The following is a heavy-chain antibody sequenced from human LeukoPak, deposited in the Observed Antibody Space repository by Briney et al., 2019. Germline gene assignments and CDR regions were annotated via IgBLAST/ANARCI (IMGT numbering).Heavy chain of an antibody. CDR3: ARHKLRRRTPFDY. V-gene: IGHV4-31*03. Sequence: KPSQTLSLTCTVSGGSISSGGYYWSWIRQHPGKGLEWIGYIYYSGSTYYNPSLKSRVTISVDTSKNQFSLKLSSVTAADTAVYYCARHKLRRRTPFDYWGQGTLVTVSS. D-gene: IGHD1-14*01. CDR2: IYYSGST. J-gene: IGHJ4*02. CDR1: GGSISSGGYY.